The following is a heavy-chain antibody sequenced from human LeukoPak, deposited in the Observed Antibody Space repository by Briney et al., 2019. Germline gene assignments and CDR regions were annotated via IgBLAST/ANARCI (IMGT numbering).Heavy chain of an antibody. CDR2: LCCRGDNT. J-gene: IGHJ4*02. V-gene: IGHV3-23*01. CDR1: GFTFSSYA. CDR3: AKVAFLCTSTSCVRGGFDY. D-gene: IGHD2-2*01. Sequence: GGSLRLSCAASGFTFSSYAMRWVRQAPGKGVEGVSALCCRGDNTYYADSVKARFTISRHNSKNALYLQMNSLRAEDTAGYYCAKVAFLCTSTSCVRGGFDYWGQGTLVTVSS.